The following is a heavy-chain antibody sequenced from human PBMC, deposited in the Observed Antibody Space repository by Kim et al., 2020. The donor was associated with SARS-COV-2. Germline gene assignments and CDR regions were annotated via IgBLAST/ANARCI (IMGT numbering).Heavy chain of an antibody. V-gene: IGHV3-74*01. CDR2: ISSDGSET. CDR1: GFTLSDYW. CDR3: VRVKKHLFTHYSYSGMD. D-gene: IGHD2-21*01. Sequence: GGSLRLSCAASGFTLSDYWMHWVRQAPGKGLVWVSRISSDGSETTYGDSVKGRFTISRDNPKNTLYLQMNSLRAADTAVSYCVRVKKHLFTHYSYSGMD. J-gene: IGHJ6*01.